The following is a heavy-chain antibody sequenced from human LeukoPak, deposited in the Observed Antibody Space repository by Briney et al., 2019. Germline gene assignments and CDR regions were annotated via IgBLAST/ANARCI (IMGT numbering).Heavy chain of an antibody. CDR3: ARETGWLANAFEI. V-gene: IGHV6-1*01. CDR2: TYYRSKWYN. D-gene: IGHD6-19*01. J-gene: IGHJ3*02. Sequence: SQTLSLTCAISGESGSSNSVAWNWIRQSPSRRLEWLGMTYYRSKWYNDYAVSVKSRITINPDTSKNQSSLQLNSVTPEDTAVYYCARETGWLANAFEIWGQGTMVTVSS. CDR1: GESGSSNSVA.